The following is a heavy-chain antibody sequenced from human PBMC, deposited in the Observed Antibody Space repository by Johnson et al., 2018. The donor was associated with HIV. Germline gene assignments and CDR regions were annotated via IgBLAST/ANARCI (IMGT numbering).Heavy chain of an antibody. Sequence: EKLVESGGGVVQPGGSLKLSCAASGFTFSSYWMSWVRQAPGKGLEWVANIKQDGSEKYYVDSVKGRFTISRDNAKNSLYLLMNSLRAEDTAVYYCARGGTYSSSWSDAVQIWGQGTMVTVSS. J-gene: IGHJ3*02. V-gene: IGHV3-7*01. D-gene: IGHD6-13*01. CDR1: GFTFSSYW. CDR3: ARGGTYSSSWSDAVQI. CDR2: IKQDGSEK.